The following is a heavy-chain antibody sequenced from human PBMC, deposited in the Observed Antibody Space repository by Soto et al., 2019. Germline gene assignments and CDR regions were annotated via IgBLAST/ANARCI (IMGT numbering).Heavy chain of an antibody. V-gene: IGHV3-7*05. J-gene: IGHJ4*02. CDR2: IKQDGSEK. CDR1: GFTFSSYL. CDR3: ASTRLYSGYNY. Sequence: GGSLRLSCAASGFTFSSYLMSWVRQAPGKGLEWVAYIKQDGSEKYYVDSVKGRFTISRDNAKNSLYLQMNSLRAEDTAVYYCASTRLYSGYNYWGQGTLVTVSS. D-gene: IGHD5-12*01.